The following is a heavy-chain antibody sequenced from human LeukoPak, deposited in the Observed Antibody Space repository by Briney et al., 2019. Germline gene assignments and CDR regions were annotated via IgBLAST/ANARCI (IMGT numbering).Heavy chain of an antibody. D-gene: IGHD2-2*01. CDR3: ARDLDDIVVVPAAYGMDV. J-gene: IGHJ6*02. V-gene: IGHV1-46*01. CDR2: INPSGGST. Sequence: GASVKVSCKASGYIFTSYYMHWVRQAPGQGLEWMGIINPSGGSTSYTQKFQGRVTMTRDTSTSTVYMELSSLRSEDTAVYYCARDLDDIVVVPAAYGMDVWGQGTTVTVSS. CDR1: GYIFTSYY.